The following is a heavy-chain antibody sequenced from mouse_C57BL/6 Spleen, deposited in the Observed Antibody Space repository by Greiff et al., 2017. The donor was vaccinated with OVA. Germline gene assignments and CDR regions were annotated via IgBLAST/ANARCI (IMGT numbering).Heavy chain of an antibody. CDR3: ARASGRSSPAWFAY. D-gene: IGHD1-1*01. V-gene: IGHV1-18*01. CDR2: INPNNGGT. Sequence: EVKLMESGPELVKPGASVKIPCKASGYTFTDYNMDWVKQSHGKSLEWIGDINPNNGGTIYNQKFKGKATLTVDKSSSTAYMELRSLTSEDTAVYYCARASGRSSPAWFAYWGQGTLVTVSA. CDR1: GYTFTDYN. J-gene: IGHJ3*01.